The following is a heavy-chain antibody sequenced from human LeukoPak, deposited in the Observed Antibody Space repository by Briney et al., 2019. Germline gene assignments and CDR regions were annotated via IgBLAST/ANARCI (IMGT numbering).Heavy chain of an antibody. CDR2: INPNSGGT. D-gene: IGHD4-17*01. CDR3: AREDYGFYYFDY. J-gene: IGHJ4*02. CDR1: GYTFTGYY. V-gene: IGHV1-2*02. Sequence: ASVKVSCKASGYTFTGYYMHWVRQAPGQGLERMGWINPNSGGTNYAQKFQGRVTMTRDTSISTAYMELSRLRSDDTAVYYCAREDYGFYYFDYWGQGTLVTVSS.